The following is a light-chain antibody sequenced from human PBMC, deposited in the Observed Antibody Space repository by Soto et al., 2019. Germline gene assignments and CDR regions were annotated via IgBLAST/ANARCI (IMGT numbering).Light chain of an antibody. CDR3: QQYNKWPRT. Sequence: EIVLTQSPGTLSLSPGERATLSCRASQSVSSNLVWYHQKPGQAPRLLIYDASTRATGIPARYSGSGSGTEFNFTISSLQSEDFAVYFCQQYNKWPRTCGQGTKVDIK. J-gene: IGKJ1*01. V-gene: IGKV3-15*01. CDR1: QSVSSN. CDR2: DAS.